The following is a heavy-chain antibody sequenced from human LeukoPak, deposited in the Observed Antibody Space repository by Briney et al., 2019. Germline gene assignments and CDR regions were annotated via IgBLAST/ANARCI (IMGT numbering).Heavy chain of an antibody. CDR3: ARDRDYYDSSGYNDY. CDR1: GFTFSSYA. Sequence: GGSLRLSCAAPGFTFSSYAMHWVRQAPGKGLEWVAVISYDGSNKYYADSVKGRFTISRDNSKNTLYLQMNSLRAEDTAVYYCARDRDYYDSSGYNDYWGQGTLVTVSS. D-gene: IGHD3-22*01. CDR2: ISYDGSNK. V-gene: IGHV3-30-3*01. J-gene: IGHJ4*02.